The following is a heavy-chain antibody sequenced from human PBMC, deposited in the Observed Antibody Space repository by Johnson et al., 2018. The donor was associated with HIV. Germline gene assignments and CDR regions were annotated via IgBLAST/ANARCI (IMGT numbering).Heavy chain of an antibody. CDR2: INTDGSST. CDR1: GFTFSSYW. J-gene: IGHJ3*02. V-gene: IGHV3-74*02. CDR3: ARGREMATRTGAFDI. D-gene: IGHD5-24*01. Sequence: VQLVESGGGLVQPGGSLRLSCAASGFTFSSYWMHWVRQAPGKGLVWVSRINTDGSSTTYADSVKGRFTISRYNAKNTLYLQMNSLRVEDTAVYYCARGREMATRTGAFDIWGQGTMGTVAS.